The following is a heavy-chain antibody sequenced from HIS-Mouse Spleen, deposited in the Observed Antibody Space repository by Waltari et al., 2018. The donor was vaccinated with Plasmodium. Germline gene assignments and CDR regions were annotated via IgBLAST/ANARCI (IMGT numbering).Heavy chain of an antibody. CDR2: IYYSGST. CDR3: ARGVLLANGRQIDAFDI. D-gene: IGHD3-3*01. CDR1: GGSISSYY. J-gene: IGHJ3*02. V-gene: IGHV4-59*01. Sequence: QVQLQESGPGLVKPSETLSLTCTVSGGSISSYYWSWIRQPPGKGLEWIGYIYYSGSTNYNPSRKSRVTISVDTSKNQCSLKLSSVTAADTAVYYCARGVLLANGRQIDAFDIWGQGTMVTVSS.